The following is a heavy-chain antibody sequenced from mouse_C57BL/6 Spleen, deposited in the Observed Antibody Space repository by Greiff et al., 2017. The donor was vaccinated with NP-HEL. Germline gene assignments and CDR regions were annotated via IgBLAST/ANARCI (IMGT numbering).Heavy chain of an antibody. Sequence: EVHLVESGGGLVKPGGSLKLSCAASGFTFSSYAMSWVRQTPEKRLEWVATISDGGSYTYYPDNVKGRFPISRDNAKNHLYLQMSHLKSEDTAMYYCARDGYYFFDDWGKGTTLTVSS. D-gene: IGHD2-3*01. CDR1: GFTFSSYA. V-gene: IGHV5-4*01. CDR3: ARDGYYFFDD. J-gene: IGHJ2*01. CDR2: ISDGGSYT.